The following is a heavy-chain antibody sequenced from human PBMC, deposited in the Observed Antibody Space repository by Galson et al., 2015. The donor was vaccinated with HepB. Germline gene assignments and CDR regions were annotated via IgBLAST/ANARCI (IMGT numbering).Heavy chain of an antibody. CDR1: GYTFTSYA. CDR2: INAGNGNT. V-gene: IGHV1-3*01. CDR3: ATGKYSGYDYSGYYFDY. D-gene: IGHD5-12*01. J-gene: IGHJ4*02. Sequence: SVKVSCKASGYTFTSYAMHWVRQAPGQRLEWMGWINAGNGNTKYSQKFQGRVTMTEDTSTDTAYMELSSLRSEDTAVYYCATGKYSGYDYSGYYFDYWGQGTLVTVSS.